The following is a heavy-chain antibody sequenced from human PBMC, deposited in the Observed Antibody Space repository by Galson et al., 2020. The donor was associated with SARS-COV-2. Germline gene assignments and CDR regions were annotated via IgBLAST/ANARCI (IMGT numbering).Heavy chain of an antibody. D-gene: IGHD6-13*01. CDR1: GGPFSSYA. V-gene: IGHV1-69*01. Sequence: KISCKASGGPFSSYAISWVRQAPGQGLEWMGGIIPIFGTANYAQTFQGRVTITADESTSTAYMELSSLRSEDTAVYYCAGEDSSSWGDWYFDLWGRGTLVTVSS. CDR2: IIPIFGTA. J-gene: IGHJ2*01. CDR3: AGEDSSSWGDWYFDL.